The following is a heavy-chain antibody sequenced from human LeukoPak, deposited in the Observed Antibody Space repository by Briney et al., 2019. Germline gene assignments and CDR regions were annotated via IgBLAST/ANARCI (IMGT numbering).Heavy chain of an antibody. V-gene: IGHV3-53*01. Sequence: GGSLRLSCAASGFTVSSNYMSWVRQAPGKGLEWVSVIYSGGSTYYADSVKGRFTISRDNAKNSLYLQMNSLRAEDTAVYYCARAVTYYDYVWGSYRLYYFDYWGQGTLVTVSS. J-gene: IGHJ4*02. D-gene: IGHD3-16*02. CDR1: GFTVSSNY. CDR2: IYSGGST. CDR3: ARAVTYYDYVWGSYRLYYFDY.